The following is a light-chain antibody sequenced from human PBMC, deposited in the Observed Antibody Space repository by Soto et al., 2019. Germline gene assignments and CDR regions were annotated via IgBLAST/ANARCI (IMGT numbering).Light chain of an antibody. J-gene: IGLJ1*01. CDR2: AVS. Sequence: QSVLTQPASVSGSPGQSITISCTGTSSDVGGYNYVSWDQQHPGKAPKLMIYAVSNRPSGVSNRFSGSKSGNTASLTISGLQAEDEADYYCSSYTSSSTHVFGTGTKGTVL. CDR1: SSDVGGYNY. CDR3: SSYTSSSTHV. V-gene: IGLV2-14*01.